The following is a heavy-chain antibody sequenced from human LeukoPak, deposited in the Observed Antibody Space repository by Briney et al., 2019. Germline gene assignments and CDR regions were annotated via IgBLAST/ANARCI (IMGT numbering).Heavy chain of an antibody. CDR1: GFTFHDYA. D-gene: IGHD6-6*01. J-gene: IGHJ4*02. CDR2: ISWNGGTI. CDR3: AKGPTYSSSSLFDY. Sequence: GGSLSLSCAASGFTFHDYAMHWVRQAPGKGLEWVSGISWNGGTIDYADSVKGRFTISRDNAKNSLYLQMNSLRPEDMALYYCAKGPTYSSSSLFDYWGQGILVAVSS. V-gene: IGHV3-9*03.